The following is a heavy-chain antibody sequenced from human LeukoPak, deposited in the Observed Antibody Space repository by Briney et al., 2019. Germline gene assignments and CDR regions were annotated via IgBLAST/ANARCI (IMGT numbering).Heavy chain of an antibody. D-gene: IGHD3-16*02. V-gene: IGHV4-59*01. CDR2: IYYSGST. Sequence: PSETLSLTCTVSGGSISSYYWSWIRQPPGKGLEWIGYIYYSGSTNYNPSLKSRVTISVDTPKNQFSLKLSSVTAADTAVYYCAGGNMITFGGVIVMDWFDPWGQGTLVTVSS. J-gene: IGHJ5*02. CDR1: GGSISSYY. CDR3: AGGNMITFGGVIVMDWFDP.